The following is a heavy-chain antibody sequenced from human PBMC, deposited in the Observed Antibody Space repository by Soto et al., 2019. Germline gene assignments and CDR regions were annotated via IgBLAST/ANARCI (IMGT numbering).Heavy chain of an antibody. D-gene: IGHD6-13*01. V-gene: IGHV3-23*01. CDR3: AKEPPYSSSWYGGYMDV. CDR1: GFTFSSYA. J-gene: IGHJ6*03. CDR2: ISGSGGST. Sequence: EVQLLESGGGLVQPGGSLRLSCAASGFTFSSYAMSWVRQAPGKGLEWVSAISGSGGSTYYADSVKGRFTISRDKSKNTLYLQMNSLRAEDTAVYYCAKEPPYSSSWYGGYMDVWGKGTTVTVSS.